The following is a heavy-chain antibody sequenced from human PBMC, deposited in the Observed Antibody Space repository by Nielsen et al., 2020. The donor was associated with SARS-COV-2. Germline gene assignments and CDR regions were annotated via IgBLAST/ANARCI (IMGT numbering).Heavy chain of an antibody. CDR1: EFSLSDYY. Sequence: GESLKISCAASEFSLSDYYMSWIRQAPGKGLEWVSCITSSSSDYTNYADSVKGRFTISRDNAKNSLYLKMDSLRAEDTAVYYCAREGRNLPLDYWGQGTLVTVSS. J-gene: IGHJ4*02. V-gene: IGHV3-11*05. CDR2: ITSSSSDYT. CDR3: AREGRNLPLDY.